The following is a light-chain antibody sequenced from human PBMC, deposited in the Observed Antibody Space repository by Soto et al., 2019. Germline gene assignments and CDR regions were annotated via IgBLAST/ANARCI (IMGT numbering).Light chain of an antibody. CDR3: QQYNNYSFN. V-gene: IGKV1-5*03. CDR2: KAS. J-gene: IGKJ3*01. Sequence: IPLTQSPSTLSASAGDRVTITCRVSQTLNGWLAWYQHKPGKAPKLLIFKASNLQSGVPSRFSGSGSGTEFTLTISSLQPDDSATYYGQQYNNYSFNFGPGTKVEIK. CDR1: QTLNGW.